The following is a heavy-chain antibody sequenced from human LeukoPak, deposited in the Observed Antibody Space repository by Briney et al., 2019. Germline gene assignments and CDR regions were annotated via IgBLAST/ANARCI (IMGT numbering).Heavy chain of an antibody. V-gene: IGHV3-48*02. J-gene: IGHJ6*02. CDR3: AREGGLAVVPAAPFGYYYGMDV. Sequence: HPGGSLRLSCAASGFTFSSYSMNWVRQAPGKGLEWVSYISSSSSTIYYADSVKGRFTISRDNAKNSLYLQMNSLRDEDTAVYYCAREGGLAVVPAAPFGYYYGMDVWGQGTTVTVSS. CDR1: GFTFSSYS. D-gene: IGHD2-2*01. CDR2: ISSSSSTI.